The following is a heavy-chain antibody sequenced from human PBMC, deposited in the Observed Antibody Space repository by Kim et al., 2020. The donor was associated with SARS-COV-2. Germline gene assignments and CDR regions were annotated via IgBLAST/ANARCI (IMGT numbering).Heavy chain of an antibody. D-gene: IGHD6-13*01. V-gene: IGHV1-18*01. CDR2: T. J-gene: IGHJ4*02. CDR3: ARGGIATTFDY. Sequence: TNYAQKRQGRVTMTADAATSTAYMELRSLRSDDTSVYYCARGGIATTFDYWGQGSLVTVSS.